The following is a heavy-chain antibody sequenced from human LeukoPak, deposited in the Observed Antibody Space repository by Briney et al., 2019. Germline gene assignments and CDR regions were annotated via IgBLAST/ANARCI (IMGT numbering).Heavy chain of an antibody. Sequence: ASVKVSYTASGHIFTVDSIHWVRQAPGQGLEWMGWIHLNGGGTYRAQKFQDRVTLTKGTSISTAYMELNALTSDDTAVYYCATAQHCSGGTCHAWTDAFHVWGQGTRVTVSS. D-gene: IGHD2-15*01. V-gene: IGHV1-2*02. J-gene: IGHJ3*01. CDR2: IHLNGGGT. CDR3: ATAQHCSGGTCHAWTDAFHV. CDR1: GHIFTVDS.